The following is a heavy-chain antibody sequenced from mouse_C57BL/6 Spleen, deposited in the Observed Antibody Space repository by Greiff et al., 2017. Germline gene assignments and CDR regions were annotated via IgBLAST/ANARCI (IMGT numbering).Heavy chain of an antibody. V-gene: IGHV1-82*01. CDR2: IYPGDGDT. CDR3: ARRPDSNYLYYCDY. D-gene: IGHD2-5*01. J-gene: IGHJ2*01. CDR1: GYAFSSSW. Sequence: QVQLQQSGPELVKPGASVKISCKASGYAFSSSWMNWVKQRPGKGLEWIGRIYPGDGDTNYNGKFKGKATLTADKSSSTAYMQLSSLTSEDSAVYFCARRPDSNYLYYCDYWGQGTTLTVSS.